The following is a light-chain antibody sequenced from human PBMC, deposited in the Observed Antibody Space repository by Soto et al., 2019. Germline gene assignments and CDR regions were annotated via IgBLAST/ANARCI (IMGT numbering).Light chain of an antibody. J-gene: IGLJ1*01. CDR1: SSDVGGYNY. Sequence: QSVLTHPASVSGSPGHSLTIFCTGTSSDVGGYNYVSWYQQHPGKAPKLMIYDVSNRPSGVSNRFSGSKSGNTASLTISGLQAEDEADYYCSSYTSSSTRVFGTGTKVTVL. CDR2: DVS. V-gene: IGLV2-14*01. CDR3: SSYTSSSTRV.